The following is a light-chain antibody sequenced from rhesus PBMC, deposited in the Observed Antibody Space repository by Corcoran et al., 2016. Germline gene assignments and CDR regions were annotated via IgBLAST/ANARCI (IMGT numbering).Light chain of an antibody. J-gene: IGKJ3*01. CDR1: ENVNNY. CDR2: KAF. CDR3: QHGYNIPFT. V-gene: IGKV1-74*01. Sequence: DIQMTQSPSSLSASVGDRVTITCRESENVNNYLNWYQQKQVKAPKLLIYKAFTLQSGVPSRVIGSGLVTEYTFPISSLQPEDVATYFCQHGYNIPFTFCPGTKLDIK.